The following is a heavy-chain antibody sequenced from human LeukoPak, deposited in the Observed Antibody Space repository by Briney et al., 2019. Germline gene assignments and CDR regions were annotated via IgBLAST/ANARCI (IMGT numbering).Heavy chain of an antibody. Sequence: SETLSLTCTVSGGSISNYYWNWIRQPPGKGLEWIGYIYYSGSTNYNPSLKSRVTISVDTSKNQFSLKLSSVTAADTAVYYCARLQLTMVRGVIITGNWFDPWGQGTLVTVSS. CDR2: IYYSGST. CDR1: GGSISNYY. CDR3: ARLQLTMVRGVIITGNWFDP. D-gene: IGHD3-10*01. J-gene: IGHJ5*02. V-gene: IGHV4-59*01.